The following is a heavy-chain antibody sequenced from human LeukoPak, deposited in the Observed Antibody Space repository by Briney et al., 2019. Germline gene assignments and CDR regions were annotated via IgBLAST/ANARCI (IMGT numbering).Heavy chain of an antibody. D-gene: IGHD3-3*01. V-gene: IGHV1-2*02. CDR1: GYTFTGYY. Sequence: ASVKVSCKASGYTFTGYYMHWVRQAPAQGLEWMGWINPNSGGTNYAQKFQGRVTMTRDTSISTAYMELSRLRSDDTAVYYCARTEDYDFWSGYYTPYFDYWGQGTLVTVSS. J-gene: IGHJ4*02. CDR3: ARTEDYDFWSGYYTPYFDY. CDR2: INPNSGGT.